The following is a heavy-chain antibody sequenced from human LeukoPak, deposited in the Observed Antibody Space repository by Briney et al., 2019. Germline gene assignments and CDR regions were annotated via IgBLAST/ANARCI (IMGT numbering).Heavy chain of an antibody. V-gene: IGHV3-11*06. CDR2: ISSSSSYI. CDR3: AIDGIYNWNDGSYFDY. J-gene: IGHJ4*02. D-gene: IGHD1-1*01. CDR1: GFTFSDYY. Sequence: GGSLRLSCAASGFTFSDYYMSWIRQAPGKGLEWVSSISSSSSYIYYADSVKGRFTISRDNAKNSLYLQMNSLRAEDTAVYYCAIDGIYNWNDGSYFDYWGQGTLVTVSS.